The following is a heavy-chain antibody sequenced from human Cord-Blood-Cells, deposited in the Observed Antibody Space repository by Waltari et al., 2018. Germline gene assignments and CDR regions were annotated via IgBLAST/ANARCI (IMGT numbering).Heavy chain of an antibody. CDR1: GGSVSSGSYY. J-gene: IGHJ4*02. V-gene: IGHV4-61*01. CDR3: ARPWDY. CDR2: IYYSEST. Sequence: QVQLQESGPGLVKPSETLSLTCTVSGGSVSSGSYYWSWIRQPPGKGLEWIGYIYYSESTNYNPSLKSRVTISVDTSKNQFSLKLSSVTAADTAVYYCARPWDYWGQGTLVTVSS.